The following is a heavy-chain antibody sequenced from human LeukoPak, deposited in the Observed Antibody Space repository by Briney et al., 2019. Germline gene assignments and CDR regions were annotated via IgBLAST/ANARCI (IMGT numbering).Heavy chain of an antibody. D-gene: IGHD1-26*01. V-gene: IGHV3-33*01. CDR2: IWYDGSNQ. CDR1: GFTFRKYG. J-gene: IGHJ2*01. Sequence: GGSLRLSCTASGFTFRKYGMHWVRQAPGKGLEWVGVIWYDGSNQIYADSVKGRFTISRDNSKGTLYLQINSLRADDTSVYYCARDRSWERPNWYLDLWGRGTLVTVSS. CDR3: ARDRSWERPNWYLDL.